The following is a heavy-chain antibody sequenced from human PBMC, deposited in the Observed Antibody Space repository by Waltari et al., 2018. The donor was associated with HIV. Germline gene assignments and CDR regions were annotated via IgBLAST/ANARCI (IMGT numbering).Heavy chain of an antibody. CDR1: GFSLSNARMG. J-gene: IGHJ5*02. CDR2: IFSYDDK. CDR3: ARILRPGARDYDCWSGYYWFDP. V-gene: IGHV2-26*01. Sequence: QVTLKESGPVLVKPTETLTLTCTVSGFSLSNARMGVSWIRQPPGKALERLAHIFSYDDKSFRTSLNGRLTNSEDTSNCQLVLTMANMVPVDTATYDGARILRPGARDYDCWSGYYWFDPWSQGTLVTVSS. D-gene: IGHD3-3*01.